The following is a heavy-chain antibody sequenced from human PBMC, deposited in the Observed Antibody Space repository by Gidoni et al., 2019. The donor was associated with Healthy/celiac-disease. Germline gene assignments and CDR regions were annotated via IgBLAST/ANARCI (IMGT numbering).Heavy chain of an antibody. CDR1: GFTFSSYA. CDR2: ISGSVGST. Sequence: EVQLLESGGGLVQPGGSLRLACAASGFTFSSYAMSWVRQAPGKGLEWVSAISGSVGSTYYADSVKGRFTISRDNSKNTLYLQMNSLRAEDTAVYYCAKDLRLWRRGSGYDLGYWGQGTLVTVSS. CDR3: AKDLRLWRRGSGYDLGY. V-gene: IGHV3-23*01. D-gene: IGHD5-12*01. J-gene: IGHJ4*02.